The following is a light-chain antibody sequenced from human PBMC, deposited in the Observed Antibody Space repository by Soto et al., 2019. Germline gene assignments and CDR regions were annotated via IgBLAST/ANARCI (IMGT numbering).Light chain of an antibody. V-gene: IGKV3D-15*01. Sequence: EIVLTQSPGTLSLSPGERATLSCRASQSVSSSYLAWYQQKPGQAPRLLIYGASSRATGIPARFSGSGSGTEFTLTISSLQSEDFVVYYCQQYNKWPPTFGQGTKVDIK. CDR2: GAS. CDR3: QQYNKWPPT. CDR1: QSVSSSY. J-gene: IGKJ1*01.